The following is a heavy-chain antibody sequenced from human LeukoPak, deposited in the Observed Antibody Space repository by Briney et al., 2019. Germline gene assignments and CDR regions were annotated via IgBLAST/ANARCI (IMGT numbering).Heavy chain of an antibody. CDR3: AKDKPPFWSGYYDAH. Sequence: QPGRSLRLSCAASGFTFDDYAMHWVRQAPGKGLEWVSGISWNSGSIGYADSVKGRFTISRDNAKNSLYLQMNSLRAEDTALYYCAKDKPPFWSGYYDAHWGQGTLVTVSS. D-gene: IGHD3-3*01. CDR2: ISWNSGSI. V-gene: IGHV3-9*01. J-gene: IGHJ4*02. CDR1: GFTFDDYA.